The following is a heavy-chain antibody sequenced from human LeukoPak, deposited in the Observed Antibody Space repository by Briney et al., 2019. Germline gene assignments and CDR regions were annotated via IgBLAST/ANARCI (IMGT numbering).Heavy chain of an antibody. J-gene: IGHJ4*02. Sequence: GGSLRLSCAASGFTFSNYWMHWVRQAPGKGLVWVSRIKRDGSSTTYADSVKGRFTISRDNAKDTLYLQMNSLRADDTAVYYCARGPDCSGGSCYPGRFDYWGQGTLVTVSS. CDR3: ARGPDCSGGSCYPGRFDY. V-gene: IGHV3-74*01. CDR2: IKRDGSST. CDR1: GFTFSNYW. D-gene: IGHD2-15*01.